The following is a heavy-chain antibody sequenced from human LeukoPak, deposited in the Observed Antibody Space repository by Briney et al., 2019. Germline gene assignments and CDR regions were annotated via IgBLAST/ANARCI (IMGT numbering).Heavy chain of an antibody. J-gene: IGHJ4*02. CDR3: ARLRLDYFDY. CDR2: IYYSGST. Sequence: SETLSLTCTVSGGSISSSSYYWGWIRQPPGKGLEWIGSIYYSGSTYYNPSLKSRVTISVDTSKNQFSLKLSSVTAADTAVYYCARLRLDYFDYWGQGTLVTVSS. CDR1: GGSISSSSYY. V-gene: IGHV4-39*01. D-gene: IGHD4-17*01.